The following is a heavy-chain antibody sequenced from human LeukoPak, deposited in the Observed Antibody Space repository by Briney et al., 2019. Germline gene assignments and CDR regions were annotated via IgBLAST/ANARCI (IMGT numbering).Heavy chain of an antibody. CDR2: INSDGSGT. CDR3: ALTKRIVVVPAAISDYGMDV. Sequence: PGGSLRLSCAASGFTFRSYWMHWVRQAPGKGLVWVSRINSDGSGTIYADSVKGRFTVSRDNSKKTVYLQMNSLRAEDTAVYYCALTKRIVVVPAAISDYGMDVWGQGTTVTVSS. V-gene: IGHV3-74*01. J-gene: IGHJ6*02. CDR1: GFTFRSYW. D-gene: IGHD2-2*01.